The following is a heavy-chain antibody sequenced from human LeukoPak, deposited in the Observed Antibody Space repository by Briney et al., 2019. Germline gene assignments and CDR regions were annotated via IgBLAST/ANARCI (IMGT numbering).Heavy chain of an antibody. Sequence: GGSLRLSCAASGFTFSSYSMNWVRQAPGKGLEWVSYISSSSSTIYYADSVKGRFTISRDNAKNSLYLQMNSLRAEDTAVYYCARDSTIFGVVITPYFDYWGQGTLVTVSS. CDR2: ISSSSSTI. D-gene: IGHD3-3*01. CDR3: ARDSTIFGVVITPYFDY. CDR1: GFTFSSYS. J-gene: IGHJ4*02. V-gene: IGHV3-48*01.